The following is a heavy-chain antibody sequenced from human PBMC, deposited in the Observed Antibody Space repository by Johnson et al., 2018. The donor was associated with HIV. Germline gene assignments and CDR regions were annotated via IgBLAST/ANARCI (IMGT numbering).Heavy chain of an antibody. V-gene: IGHV3-30*03. Sequence: QVQLVESGGGVVQPGRSLRLSCAASGFTFSSYWMHWVRQAPGKGLEWVAVISYDGSNKYYADFVKGRFSISRDNSKNTLYLQMNSLRAEDTVVYYCAIIWNHTFDIWGQGTMVTVSS. CDR2: ISYDGSNK. J-gene: IGHJ3*02. CDR3: AIIWNHTFDI. D-gene: IGHD1-14*01. CDR1: GFTFSSYW.